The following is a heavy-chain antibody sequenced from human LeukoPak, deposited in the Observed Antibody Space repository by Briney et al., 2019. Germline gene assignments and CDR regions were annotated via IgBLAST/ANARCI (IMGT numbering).Heavy chain of an antibody. D-gene: IGHD1-26*01. Sequence: SQTLSLTCTVSGGSISSGSYYWSWIRQPAGKGLEWIGRIYTSGSTNYNPSLKSRVTISVDTSKNQFSLKLSPVTAADTAVYYCAREGVGATLYWGQGTLVTVSS. V-gene: IGHV4-61*02. CDR1: GGSISSGSYY. J-gene: IGHJ4*02. CDR2: IYTSGST. CDR3: AREGVGATLY.